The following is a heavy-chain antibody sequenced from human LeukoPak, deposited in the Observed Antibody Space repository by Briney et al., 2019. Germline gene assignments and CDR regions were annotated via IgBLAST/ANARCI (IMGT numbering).Heavy chain of an antibody. CDR3: ARKRGIVGARADYYYYGMDV. V-gene: IGHV1-2*06. D-gene: IGHD1-26*01. J-gene: IGHJ6*02. CDR1: GYTFTGYY. CDR2: INPNSGGR. Sequence: ASVKVSCKASGYTFTGYYMHWVRQAPGQGFEWMGRINPNSGGRNYAQKFQGRVTMTRDTSISTAYMELSRLRSDDTAVYYCARKRGIVGARADYYYYGMDVWGQGTTVTVSS.